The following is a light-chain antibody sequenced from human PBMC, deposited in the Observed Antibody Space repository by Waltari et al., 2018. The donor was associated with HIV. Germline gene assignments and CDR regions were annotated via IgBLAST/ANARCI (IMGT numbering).Light chain of an antibody. V-gene: IGKV3-15*01. CDR1: QSVGSN. CDR2: GAS. CDR3: QQYNNWPPAWT. Sequence: DIVLTQSPATLSVSPGEGATLSCRASQSVGSNLAWYQQKPGQAPRLLIDGASTRATGTPARFSGSGSGTEFTLTISSLQSEDFAVYYCQQYNNWPPAWTFGRGSQVEI. J-gene: IGKJ1*01.